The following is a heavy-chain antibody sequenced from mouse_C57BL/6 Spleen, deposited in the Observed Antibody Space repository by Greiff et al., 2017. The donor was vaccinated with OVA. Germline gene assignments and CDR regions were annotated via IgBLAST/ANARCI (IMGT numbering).Heavy chain of an antibody. V-gene: IGHV1-69*01. CDR3: ARRDYGSSDGYVDV. D-gene: IGHD1-1*01. CDR1: GYTFTSYW. Sequence: QVQLQQPGAELVMPGASVKLSCKASGYTFTSYWMHWVKQRPGQGLEWIGEIDPSDSYTNYNQKFKGKSTLTVDKSSSTAYMQLSSLTSEDSAVYYCARRDYGSSDGYVDVWGTGTTVTVAS. CDR2: IDPSDSYT. J-gene: IGHJ1*03.